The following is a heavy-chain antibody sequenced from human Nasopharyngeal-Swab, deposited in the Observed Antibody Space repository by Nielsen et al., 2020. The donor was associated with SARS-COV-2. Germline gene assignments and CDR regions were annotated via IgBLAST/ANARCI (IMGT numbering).Heavy chain of an antibody. D-gene: IGHD3-22*01. Sequence: GGSLRLSCKGSGYSFTSYWISWVRQMPGKGLEWMGRIDPSDSYTNYSPSFQGHVTISADKSISTAYLQWSSLKASDTAMYYCAKGGGYYYGSSGYYYYYYMDVWGKGTTVTVSS. CDR2: IDPSDSYT. V-gene: IGHV5-10-1*01. CDR3: AKGGGYYYGSSGYYYYYYMDV. J-gene: IGHJ6*03. CDR1: GYSFTSYW.